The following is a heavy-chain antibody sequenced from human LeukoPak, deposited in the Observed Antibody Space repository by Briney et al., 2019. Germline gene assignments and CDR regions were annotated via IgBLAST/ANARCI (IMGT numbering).Heavy chain of an antibody. CDR3: ARGREWEPKVFDY. J-gene: IGHJ4*02. Sequence: SETLSLTCTVSGGSIGGYYWSWIRQPPGKGLEWIGYIYYSGSTNYNPSLKSRVTISVDTSKNQFSLKLSSVTAADTAVYYCARGREWEPKVFDYWGQGTMVTVS. D-gene: IGHD1-26*01. V-gene: IGHV4-59*01. CDR1: GGSIGGYY. CDR2: IYYSGST.